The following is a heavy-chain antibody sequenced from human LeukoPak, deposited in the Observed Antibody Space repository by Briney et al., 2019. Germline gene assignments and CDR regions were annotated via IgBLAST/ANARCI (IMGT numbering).Heavy chain of an antibody. J-gene: IGHJ4*02. CDR2: MCHSGST. CDR3: ARYDVWGRYRAFDY. Sequence: SESLSLTCSVSNYSISTDYYWGCIRQPPGKGLECIGTMCHSGSTYYTPSLKSRVTISVDTSKNQFSLRLSSVTAAATAVYYCARYDVWGRYRAFDYWGQGTLVTVSS. D-gene: IGHD3-16*02. CDR1: NYSISTDYY. V-gene: IGHV4-38-2*02.